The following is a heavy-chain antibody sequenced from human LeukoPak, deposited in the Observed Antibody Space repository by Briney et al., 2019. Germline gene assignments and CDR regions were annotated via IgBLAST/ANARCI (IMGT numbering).Heavy chain of an antibody. D-gene: IGHD5-18*01. CDR3: ARETNVDTAMVGNYFDY. Sequence: SETLSLTCAVYGGSFSGYYWSWIRQPPGKGREWIGEINHSGSTNYNPSLKSRVTISVDTSKNQFSLKLSSVTAADTAVYYCARETNVDTAMVGNYFDYWGQGTLVTVSS. V-gene: IGHV4-34*09. CDR2: INHSGST. J-gene: IGHJ4*02. CDR1: GGSFSGYY.